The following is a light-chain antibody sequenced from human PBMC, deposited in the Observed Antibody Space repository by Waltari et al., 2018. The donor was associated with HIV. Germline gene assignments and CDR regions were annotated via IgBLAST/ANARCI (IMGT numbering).Light chain of an antibody. J-gene: IGKJ2*01. CDR3: QQYYSTPYT. Sequence: DIVMTQSPDSLAVSLGERATINCKSSQNVLYSSNNKNYLAWYQQKPGQPPKLLIYWASTRESGVPDRFSGSGSGTDFTLTISSLQAEDVAVYYCQQYYSTPYTFGQGPSWRS. V-gene: IGKV4-1*01. CDR1: QNVLYSSNNKNY. CDR2: WAS.